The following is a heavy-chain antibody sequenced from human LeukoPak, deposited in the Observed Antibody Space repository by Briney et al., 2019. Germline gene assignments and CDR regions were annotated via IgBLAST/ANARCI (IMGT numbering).Heavy chain of an antibody. J-gene: IGHJ4*02. CDR1: GFTFSSFE. Sequence: PGGSLRLSCAASGFTFSSFEMHWVRQAPGKGLEWVSYISSSGSPIYYADSVKGRFTISRDNAKNSVHLQMNSLRAEDTAVYYCARKDYSSSWYYFDYWGQGSLVTVSS. V-gene: IGHV3-48*03. CDR3: ARKDYSSSWYYFDY. D-gene: IGHD6-13*01. CDR2: ISSSGSPI.